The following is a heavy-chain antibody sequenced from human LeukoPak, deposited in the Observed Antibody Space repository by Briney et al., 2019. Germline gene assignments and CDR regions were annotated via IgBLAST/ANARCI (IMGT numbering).Heavy chain of an antibody. CDR1: GGSFSGYY. V-gene: IGHV4-34*01. CDR3: ARAFGDYAGFSDY. J-gene: IGHJ4*02. CDR2: INHSGST. Sequence: SETLSLTWAVYGGSFSGYYWSWIRQPPGKGLEWIGEINHSGSTNYNPSLKSRVTISVDTSKNQFSLKLSSVTAADTAVYYCARAFGDYAGFSDYWGQGTLVTVSS. D-gene: IGHD4-17*01.